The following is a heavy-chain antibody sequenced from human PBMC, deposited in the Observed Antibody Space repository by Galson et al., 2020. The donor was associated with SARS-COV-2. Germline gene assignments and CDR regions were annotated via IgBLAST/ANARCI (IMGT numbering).Heavy chain of an antibody. Sequence: SETLSLTCTVSGGSISSSGYSWAWIRQPPGKGLEWIGSLYYSGGTYYNPSLKSRVTISVDTSKNQFSLNLSSVTAADTVVYYCARHVGGWNGNNYYYYYMDVWGKGTTVTVSS. V-gene: IGHV4-39*01. CDR2: LYYSGGT. CDR1: GGSISSSGYS. J-gene: IGHJ6*03. D-gene: IGHD1-1*01. CDR3: ARHVGGWNGNNYYYYYMDV.